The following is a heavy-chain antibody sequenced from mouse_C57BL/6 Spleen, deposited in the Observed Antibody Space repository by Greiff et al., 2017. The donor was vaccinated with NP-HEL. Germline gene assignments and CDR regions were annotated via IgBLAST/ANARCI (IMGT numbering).Heavy chain of an antibody. D-gene: IGHD2-1*01. V-gene: IGHV14-4*01. CDR1: GFNIKDDY. CDR2: IDPENGDT. CDR3: TLYYGSVWFAY. J-gene: IGHJ3*01. Sequence: EVQLQQSGAELVRPGASVKLSCTASGFNIKDDYMHWVKQRPEQGLEWIGWIDPENGDTEYASKFQGKATITADTSSNTAYLQLSSLTSEDTAVYYCTLYYGSVWFAYWGQGTLVTVSA.